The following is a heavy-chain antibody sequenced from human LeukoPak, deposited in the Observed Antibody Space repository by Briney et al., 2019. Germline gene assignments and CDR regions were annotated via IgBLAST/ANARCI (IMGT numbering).Heavy chain of an antibody. D-gene: IGHD5-12*01. CDR2: INHSGST. CDR3: ARGGYSGYSV. V-gene: IGHV4-34*01. CDR1: GGSFSGYY. J-gene: IGHJ4*02. Sequence: SETLSLTCAVYGGSFSGYYWSWIRQLPGKGLEWIGEINHSGSTNYNPSLKSRVTISVDTSKNQFSLKLSSVTAADTAVYYCARGGYSGYSVWGQGTLVTVSS.